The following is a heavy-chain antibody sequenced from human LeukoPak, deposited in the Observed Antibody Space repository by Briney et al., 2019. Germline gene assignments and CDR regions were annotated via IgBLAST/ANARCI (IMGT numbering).Heavy chain of an antibody. CDR1: DDSIRNYY. V-gene: IGHV4-59*01. J-gene: IGHJ4*02. CDR3: GRWGYFDSGNYFVVDY. D-gene: IGHD3-22*01. CDR2: IHNHGDT. Sequence: SETLSLTCTVSDDSIRNYYWNWIRQAPGKALEWIGHIHNHGDTAYNFSLKSRVTISMDTSKNQFSLKLSSVTAADTAVYYCGRWGYFDSGNYFVVDYWGQGTVVTVSS.